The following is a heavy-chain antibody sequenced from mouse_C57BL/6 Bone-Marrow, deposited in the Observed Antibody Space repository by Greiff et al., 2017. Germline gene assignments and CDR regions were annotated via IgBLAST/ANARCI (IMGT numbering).Heavy chain of an antibody. V-gene: IGHV2-4*01. CDR3: AKKADYYCGLYAMDY. J-gene: IGHJ4*01. CDR2: IWSGGST. CDR1: GFSLTSYG. Sequence: QVQLQQSGPGLVQPSPSLSITCTVSGFSLTSYGVHWVRQPPGKGLEWLGVIWSGGSTDYNAAFISSLSISTDNPKSQVLFKMNSLQDDDTGIYYCAKKADYYCGLYAMDYWGQGTSVTVSS. D-gene: IGHD1-1*02.